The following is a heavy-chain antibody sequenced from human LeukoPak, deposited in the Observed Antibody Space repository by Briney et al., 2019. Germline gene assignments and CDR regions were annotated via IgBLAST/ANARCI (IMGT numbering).Heavy chain of an antibody. CDR1: GYTFTGYY. CDR2: INPNSGGT. V-gene: IGHV1-2*04. D-gene: IGHD5-18*01. CDR3: ARARSSYGYGELDY. J-gene: IGHJ4*02. Sequence: ASVKVSCTASGYTFTGYYMHWVRQAPGQGLEWMGWINPNSGGTNYAQKFQGWATMTRDTSISTAYMELSRLRSDDTAVYYCARARSSYGYGELDYWGQGTLVTVSS.